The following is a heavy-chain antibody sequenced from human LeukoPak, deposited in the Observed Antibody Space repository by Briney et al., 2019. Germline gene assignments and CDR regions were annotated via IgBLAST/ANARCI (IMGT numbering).Heavy chain of an antibody. J-gene: IGHJ5*02. V-gene: IGHV4-30-4*08. Sequence: PSETLSLTCTVSGGSISSGDYYWSWIRQPPGKGLEWIGYIYYSGSTYYNPSLKSRVTISVDTSKNQFSLKLSSVTAADTAVYYCARAPYDFLTGYRGRWFDPWGQGTLVTVSS. CDR3: ARAPYDFLTGYRGRWFDP. CDR1: GGSISSGDYY. D-gene: IGHD3-9*01. CDR2: IYYSGST.